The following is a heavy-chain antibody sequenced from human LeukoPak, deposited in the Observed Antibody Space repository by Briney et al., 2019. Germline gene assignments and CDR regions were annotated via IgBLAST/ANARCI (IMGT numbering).Heavy chain of an antibody. CDR3: ARDLNP. Sequence: PETLSLTCAVYGGSFSGYYGSWIRQPPGKGLEWIGEINHSGSTNYNPSLKSRVTISVDTSKNQFSLKLSSVTAADTAVYYCARDLNPWGQGTLVTVSS. J-gene: IGHJ5*02. V-gene: IGHV4-34*01. CDR2: INHSGST. CDR1: GGSFSGYY.